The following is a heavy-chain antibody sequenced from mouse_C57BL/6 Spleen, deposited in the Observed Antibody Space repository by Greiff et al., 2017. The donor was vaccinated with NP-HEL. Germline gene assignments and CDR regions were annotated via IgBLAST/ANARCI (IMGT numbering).Heavy chain of an antibody. CDR1: GFTFSDYG. Sequence: VQLKESGGGLVKPGGSLKLSCAASGFTFSDYGMHWVRQAPEQGLEWVAYISSGSSTIYYADTVKGRFTISRDNAKNTMFLQMTSLRSEDTAMYYCARGYYGTYWGQGTTLTVSS. CDR2: ISSGSSTI. J-gene: IGHJ2*01. CDR3: ARGYYGTY. D-gene: IGHD1-1*01. V-gene: IGHV5-17*01.